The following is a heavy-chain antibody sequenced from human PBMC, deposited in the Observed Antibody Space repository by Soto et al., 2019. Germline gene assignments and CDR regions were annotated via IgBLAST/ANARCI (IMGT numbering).Heavy chain of an antibody. V-gene: IGHV3-33*01. CDR1: GFAFSSFG. J-gene: IGHJ4*02. Sequence: LRLSCVASGFAFSSFGMHWVRQAPGKGLEWVAIIWYDGSDKYYGDSVKGRFTISRDNSKNTLFPQMNSLRAEDTAVYHCAFGNLSYYFDYWGQGTPVTVSS. CDR2: IWYDGSDK. D-gene: IGHD3-16*01. CDR3: AFGNLSYYFDY.